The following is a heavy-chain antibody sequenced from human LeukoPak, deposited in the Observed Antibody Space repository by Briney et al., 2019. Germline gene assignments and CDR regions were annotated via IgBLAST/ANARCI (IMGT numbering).Heavy chain of an antibody. J-gene: IGHJ4*02. V-gene: IGHV3-33*01. CDR2: IWYDGTNK. D-gene: IGHD1-1*01. Sequence: TGRSLRLSCAASGFTFSNYGMHWVRQAPGKGQEWVAVIWYDGTNKYYADSVKGRFTISRDNSKNTLYLQMNSLRAEDTAVYYCAIEGQDDGRTPDYWGQGTLVTVSS. CDR3: AIEGQDDGRTPDY. CDR1: GFTFSNYG.